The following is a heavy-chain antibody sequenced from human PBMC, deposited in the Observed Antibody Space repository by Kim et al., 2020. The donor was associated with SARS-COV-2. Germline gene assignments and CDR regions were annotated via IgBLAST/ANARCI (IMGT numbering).Heavy chain of an antibody. CDR1: GLTFSTTD. CDR3: ARDRTAFDY. D-gene: IGHD1-1*01. Sequence: GGSLRLSCAVSGLTFSTTDMHWGRQAPGKGLEWIAYISRSGSAIVYADSVKGRFTISRDEAKNSIFLHMNSLRDEDTAVYYCARDRTAFDYWVQGTLVTVSA. V-gene: IGHV3-48*02. CDR2: ISRSGSAI. J-gene: IGHJ4*02.